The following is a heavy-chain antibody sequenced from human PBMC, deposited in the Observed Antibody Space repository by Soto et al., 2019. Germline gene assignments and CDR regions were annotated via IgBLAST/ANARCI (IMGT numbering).Heavy chain of an antibody. V-gene: IGHV4-34*01. CDR2: INHSGST. Sequence: SETLSLTCAVYGVSFSGYYWSWIRQPPGKGLEWIGAINHSGSTNYNPSLKSRVTISVDTSKNQFSLKLSSVTAADTAVYYCARGKLSDYVWGSYRYHFDYWGQGTVVTVSS. D-gene: IGHD3-16*02. CDR1: GVSFSGYY. CDR3: ARGKLSDYVWGSYRYHFDY. J-gene: IGHJ4*02.